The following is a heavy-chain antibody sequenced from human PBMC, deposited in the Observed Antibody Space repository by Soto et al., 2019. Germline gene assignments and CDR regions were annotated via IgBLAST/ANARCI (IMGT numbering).Heavy chain of an antibody. CDR2: MNPNSGNT. CDR3: ARRKPPITPGPSKGGWFDP. Sequence: ASVKVSCKASGYTFTSYDINWVRQATGQGLEWMGWMNPNSGNTGYAQKFQGRVTMTRNTSISTAYMELSSLRSEDTAVYYCARRKPPITPGPSKGGWFDPWGQGTLVTVS. D-gene: IGHD5-12*01. J-gene: IGHJ5*02. V-gene: IGHV1-8*01. CDR1: GYTFTSYD.